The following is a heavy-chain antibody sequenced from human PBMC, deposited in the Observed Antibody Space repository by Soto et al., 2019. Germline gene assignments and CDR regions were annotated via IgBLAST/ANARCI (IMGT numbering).Heavy chain of an antibody. Sequence: EVHLLESGGDLVQPGGSRRLSCAAPGFTFSNIAMSWAGRAPGKGLDWVPGIGGSAASPFYADSVKGRFTISRDNSKNTLYLQMNSLRAEDTAVYYCAKWTGRYCSGGRCYLDDPFDYWGQGTLVTVSS. CDR1: GFTFSNIA. V-gene: IGHV3-23*01. CDR3: AKWTGRYCSGGRCYLDDPFDY. D-gene: IGHD2-15*01. CDR2: IGGSAASP. J-gene: IGHJ4*02.